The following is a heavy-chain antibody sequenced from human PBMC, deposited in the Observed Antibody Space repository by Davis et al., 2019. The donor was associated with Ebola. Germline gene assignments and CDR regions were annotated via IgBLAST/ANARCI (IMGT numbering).Heavy chain of an antibody. V-gene: IGHV3-49*04. Sequence: GGSLRLSCTASGFTFGAYAMSWVRQAPGKGLEWVGFIRSKAYGGTTEYAASVKGRFTISRDDSKSIAYLQMNSLKTEDTAVYYCTSLDYWGQGTLVTVSS. CDR2: IRSKAYGGTT. CDR1: GFTFGAYA. J-gene: IGHJ4*02. CDR3: TSLDY.